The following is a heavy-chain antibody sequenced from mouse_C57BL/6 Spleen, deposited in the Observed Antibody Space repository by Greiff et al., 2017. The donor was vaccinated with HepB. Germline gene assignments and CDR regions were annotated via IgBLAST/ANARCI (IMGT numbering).Heavy chain of an antibody. Sequence: QVQLQQPGAELVKPGASVKLSCKASGYTFTSYWMHWVKQRPGQGLKWIGMIHPNSGSTNYNEKFKSKATLTVDKSSSTAYMQLSSLTSEDSAVYYCARDGSGYVGVDYWGQGTTLTVSS. CDR2: IHPNSGST. D-gene: IGHD3-2*02. V-gene: IGHV1-64*01. J-gene: IGHJ2*01. CDR1: GYTFTSYW. CDR3: ARDGSGYVGVDY.